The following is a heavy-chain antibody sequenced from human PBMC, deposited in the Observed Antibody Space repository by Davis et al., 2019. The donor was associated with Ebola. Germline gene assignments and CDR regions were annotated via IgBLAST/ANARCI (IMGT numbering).Heavy chain of an antibody. CDR2: IYYSGST. V-gene: IGHV4-59*12. Sequence: SETLSLTCTVSGGSISSYYWSWIRQPPGKGLEWIGYIYYSGSTNYNPSPKSRVTISVDTSKNQFSLKLSSVTAADTAVYYCARFLRIVVVVAATGWFDPWGQGTLVTVSS. J-gene: IGHJ5*02. D-gene: IGHD2-15*01. CDR3: ARFLRIVVVVAATGWFDP. CDR1: GGSISSYY.